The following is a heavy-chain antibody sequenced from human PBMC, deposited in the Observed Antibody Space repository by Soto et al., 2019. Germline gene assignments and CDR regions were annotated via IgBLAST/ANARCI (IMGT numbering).Heavy chain of an antibody. CDR1: GGTFSSYS. Sequence: SVKVSCKSSGGTFSSYSISWGRQAPGQGLEWMGGIIPIFGTANYAQKFQGRVTITADESTSTAYMELSSLRSEDTAVYYCARDGSLWSPFDYWGQGTLVTVSS. CDR3: ARDGSLWSPFDY. V-gene: IGHV1-69*13. CDR2: IIPIFGTA. J-gene: IGHJ4*02. D-gene: IGHD3-3*01.